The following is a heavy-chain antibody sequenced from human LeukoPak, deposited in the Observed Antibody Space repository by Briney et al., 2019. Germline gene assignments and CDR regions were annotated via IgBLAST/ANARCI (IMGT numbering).Heavy chain of an antibody. D-gene: IGHD3-10*01. J-gene: IGHJ3*02. CDR3: ATSSGSYRDAFDI. CDR2: IYYSGST. V-gene: IGHV4-59*01. Sequence: NTSETLFLTCTVSGGSISSYYWSWIRQPPGKGLEWIGYIYYSGSTNYNSSLKSRVTISVDTSKNQFSLELSSVTAADTAVYYGATSSGSYRDAFDIWGQGTMVTVSS. CDR1: GGSISSYY.